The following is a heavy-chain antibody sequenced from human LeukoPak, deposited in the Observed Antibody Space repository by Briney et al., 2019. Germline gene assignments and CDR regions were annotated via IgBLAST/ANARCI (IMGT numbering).Heavy chain of an antibody. CDR2: MNLKSGYT. D-gene: IGHD1-26*01. V-gene: IGHV1-8*01. CDR1: GHTFISYD. J-gene: IGHJ4*02. Sequence: ASVKVSCKTSGHTFISYDINWVRQATGQGLEWMGWMNLKSGYTGYAQKFQGRVTMTRNTYISTAYMELSSLTFEDTAVYYRARVNGAVDYWGQGTLVTVSS. CDR3: ARVNGAVDY.